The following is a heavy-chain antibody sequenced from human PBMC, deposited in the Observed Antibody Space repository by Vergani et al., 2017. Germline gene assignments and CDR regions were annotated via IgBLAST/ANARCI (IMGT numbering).Heavy chain of an antibody. CDR1: GYSFTSYW. D-gene: IGHD4-17*01. Sequence: EVQLVQSGAEVKKPGESLKISCKGSGYSFTSYWIGWVRQMPGKGLEWMGIIYPGDSDTRYSPSFQGQVTISADKSIRTAYLQWSSLKASDTAMYYCARIEPDYGDYFDAFDIWGQGTMVTVSS. V-gene: IGHV5-51*01. CDR3: ARIEPDYGDYFDAFDI. J-gene: IGHJ3*02. CDR2: IYPGDSDT.